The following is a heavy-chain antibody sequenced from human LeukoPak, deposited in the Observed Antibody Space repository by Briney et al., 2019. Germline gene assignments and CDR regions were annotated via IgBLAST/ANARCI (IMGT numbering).Heavy chain of an antibody. J-gene: IGHJ1*01. CDR2: ISYSGVVK. V-gene: IGHV3-30*18. CDR3: SKDPSVAGTAEYFQH. Sequence: GGSLRLSCTASGYTFSDYGMHWVRQAPGKGLEWLSVISYSGVVKFYADSVKGRFIISRDNSKNTLYLQMNSLRAEDTAVYYCSKDPSVAGTAEYFQHWGQGTLVTVSS. D-gene: IGHD6-19*01. CDR1: GYTFSDYG.